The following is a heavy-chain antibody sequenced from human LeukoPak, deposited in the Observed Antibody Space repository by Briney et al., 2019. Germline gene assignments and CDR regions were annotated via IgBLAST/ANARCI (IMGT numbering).Heavy chain of an antibody. CDR2: MFYSGST. CDR3: ARDTPWGGPNLPDAFDI. J-gene: IGHJ3*02. Sequence: PSETLSLTCTVSGGSIISYDWSWIRQPPRQGLGWVGHMFYSGSTNYNHSLKSRITILVDTSNNQFSLKLTSVTAADTAVYYCARDTPWGGPNLPDAFDIWGQGTMVTVSS. D-gene: IGHD2-15*01. V-gene: IGHV4-59*01. CDR1: GGSIISYD.